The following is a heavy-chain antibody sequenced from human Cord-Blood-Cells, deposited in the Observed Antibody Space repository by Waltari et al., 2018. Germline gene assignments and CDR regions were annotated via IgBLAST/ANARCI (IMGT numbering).Heavy chain of an antibody. CDR2: ISYDGSNK. CDR3: AKDGYWGLEDY. Sequence: QVQLVESGGGVVQPGRSLRLSCAASGFTFSSYGMHWVRQAPGKGLEWVAVISYDGSNKYYADSVKGRFTISRDNSKNTLYLQMNSLRAEDTAVYYCAKDGYWGLEDYWGQGTLVTVSS. J-gene: IGHJ4*02. CDR1: GFTFSSYG. D-gene: IGHD7-27*01. V-gene: IGHV3-30*18.